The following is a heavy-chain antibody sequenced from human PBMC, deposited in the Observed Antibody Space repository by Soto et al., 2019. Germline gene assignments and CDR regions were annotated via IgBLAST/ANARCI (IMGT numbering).Heavy chain of an antibody. V-gene: IGHV3-30-3*01. Sequence: GGSLRLSCAASGFTFSSYAMHWVRQAPGKGLEWVAVISYDGSNKYYADSVKGRFTISRDNSKNTLYLQMNSLRAEDTAVYYCARDQGIAVAGSDYWGQGTLVTVSS. J-gene: IGHJ4*02. CDR1: GFTFSSYA. CDR3: ARDQGIAVAGSDY. D-gene: IGHD6-19*01. CDR2: ISYDGSNK.